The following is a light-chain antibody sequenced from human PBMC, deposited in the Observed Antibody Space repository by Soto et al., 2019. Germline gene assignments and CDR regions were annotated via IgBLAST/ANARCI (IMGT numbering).Light chain of an antibody. CDR3: QQGNSFQVT. J-gene: IGKJ3*01. V-gene: IGKV1-12*01. CDR2: ATA. CDR1: QDIGSR. Sequence: DIQMTQSPSSLSASVGERINISCRASQDIGSRLAWYQQTPGKAPKILIYATASLHSGVPSRFRHIFYSADFSFAVNSLLHEDWAAYFCQQGNSFQVTFGTGTTVALK.